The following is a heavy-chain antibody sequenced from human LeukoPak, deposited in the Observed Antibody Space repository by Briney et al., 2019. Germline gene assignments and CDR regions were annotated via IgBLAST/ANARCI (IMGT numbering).Heavy chain of an antibody. D-gene: IGHD6-13*01. V-gene: IGHV3-30*18. Sequence: GGSLRLSCAASGFTFSSYGMHWVRQAPGKGLEWVAVISYDGSNIYYADSVKGRFTISRDNSKNTLYLQMNSLRAEDTAVYYCAKGSIAAAGFDYWGQGTLVTVSS. CDR1: GFTFSSYG. CDR2: ISYDGSNI. CDR3: AKGSIAAAGFDY. J-gene: IGHJ4*02.